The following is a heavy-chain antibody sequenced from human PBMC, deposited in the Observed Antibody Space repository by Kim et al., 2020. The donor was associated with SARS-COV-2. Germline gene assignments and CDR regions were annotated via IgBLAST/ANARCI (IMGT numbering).Heavy chain of an antibody. CDR3: ARHYYYGSGSPPHPYGM. Sequence: GGSLRLSCAASGFTFSSYAMHWVRQAPGKGLEWVAVISYDGSNKYYADSVKGRFTISRDNSKNTLYLQMNSLRAEDTAVYYCARHYYYGSGSPPHPYGM. CDR2: ISYDGSNK. J-gene: IGHJ6*01. D-gene: IGHD3-10*01. CDR1: GFTFSSYA. V-gene: IGHV3-30*04.